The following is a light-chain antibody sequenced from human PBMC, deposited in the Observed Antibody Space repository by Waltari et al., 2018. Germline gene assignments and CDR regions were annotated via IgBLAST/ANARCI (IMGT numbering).Light chain of an antibody. CDR2: KVS. Sequence: DAVMTQSPLSLPVTLGQPASISCRSSQSPVSSDGNTYLNWFQQRPGQSPRCLIYKVSNRDSAVPDRFSGSGSGTDFTLRISRVEAEDVGVYYGMQGIHRPWTFGPGTKVEIK. CDR3: MQGIHRPWT. V-gene: IGKV2-30*01. J-gene: IGKJ1*01. CDR1: QSPVSSDGNTY.